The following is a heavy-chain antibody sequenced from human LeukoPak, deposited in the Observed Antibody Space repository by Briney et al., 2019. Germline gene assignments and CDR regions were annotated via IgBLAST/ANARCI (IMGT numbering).Heavy chain of an antibody. D-gene: IGHD4-17*01. V-gene: IGHV4-31*03. CDR2: IYYSGST. Sequence: SETLSLTCTVSGGSISSGGYYCSWIRQHPGKGLEWIGYIYYSGSTYYNPSVKSRVTISVDTSKNQFSLKLSSVTAAGTAVYYCAMGHDYGRQDYWGQGTLVPVSS. CDR3: AMGHDYGRQDY. CDR1: GGSISSGGYY. J-gene: IGHJ4*02.